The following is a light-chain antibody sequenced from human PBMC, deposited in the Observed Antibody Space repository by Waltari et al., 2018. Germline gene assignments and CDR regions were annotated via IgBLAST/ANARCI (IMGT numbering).Light chain of an antibody. CDR2: AAS. CDR1: QSISSY. Sequence: DIQMTQSPSSLSASVGDRVTITCRASQSISSYLNWYQQKPGKAPKLLIYAASSLQSGVPSRFSGSGSGTDFTLTISSLQPEDIATYYCQQYDNLLTFGGGTKVEIK. V-gene: IGKV1-39*01. CDR3: QQYDNLLT. J-gene: IGKJ4*01.